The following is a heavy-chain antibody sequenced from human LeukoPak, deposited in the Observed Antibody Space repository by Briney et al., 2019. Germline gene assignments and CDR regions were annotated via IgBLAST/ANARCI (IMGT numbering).Heavy chain of an antibody. CDR2: IHSDGSST. V-gene: IGHV3-74*01. CDR3: ARSRLGYCSGGSCFSFWFDP. CDR1: GFTFSVYG. D-gene: IGHD2-15*01. J-gene: IGHJ5*02. Sequence: GGSLRLSCAASGFTFSVYGMHWVRQAPGKGLVWVSHIHSDGSSTSYADSVKGRFTISRDNAKNTLYLQMNSLRAEDTAVYYCARSRLGYCSGGSCFSFWFDPWGQGTLVTVSS.